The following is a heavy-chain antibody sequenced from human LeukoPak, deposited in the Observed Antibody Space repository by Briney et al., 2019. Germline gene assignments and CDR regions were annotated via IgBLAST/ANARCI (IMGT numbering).Heavy chain of an antibody. CDR3: ARNRYSGSYGVDY. J-gene: IGHJ4*02. CDR2: IKQDGSEK. V-gene: IGHV3-7*05. Sequence: GGSLRLSCAASGFTFSSYWMSWVRQAPGKALEWVANIKQDGSEKYYVDSVKGRFTISRDNTKNSLYLQMNRLRAEDTAVYYCARNRYSGSYGVDYWGQGTLVTVSS. D-gene: IGHD1-26*01. CDR1: GFTFSSYW.